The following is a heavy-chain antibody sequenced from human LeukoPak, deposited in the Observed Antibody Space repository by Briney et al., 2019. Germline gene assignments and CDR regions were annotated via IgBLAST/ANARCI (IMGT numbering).Heavy chain of an antibody. J-gene: IGHJ4*02. CDR1: GGSISSSSYY. Sequence: SETLSLTCTVSGGSISSSSYYWGWIRQPPGKGLEWIGSIYYSGSTYYNPSLRSRVTITVDTSKNQFSLKLSSVTAADTAVYYCASPRYSSGWYFDYWGQGTLVTVSS. CDR3: ASPRYSSGWYFDY. CDR2: IYYSGST. D-gene: IGHD6-19*01. V-gene: IGHV4-39*01.